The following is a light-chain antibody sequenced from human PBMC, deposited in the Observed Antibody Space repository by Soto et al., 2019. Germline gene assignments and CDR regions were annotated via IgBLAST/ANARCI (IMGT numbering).Light chain of an antibody. V-gene: IGLV1-40*01. CDR1: SSNIGAGYD. CDR3: QSYDSSLSGSV. Sequence: QPVLTQPPSVSGAPGQRVTISCTGSSSNIGAGYDVHWYQQLPGTAPKLLIYGNTNRPSGVPDRFSASKSGTSVSLAITGLQAEDEADYYCQSYDSSLSGSVFGGGTKVTVL. CDR2: GNT. J-gene: IGLJ2*01.